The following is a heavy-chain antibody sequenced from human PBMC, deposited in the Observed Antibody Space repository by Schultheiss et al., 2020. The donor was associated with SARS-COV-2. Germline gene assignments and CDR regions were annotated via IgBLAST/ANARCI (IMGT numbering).Heavy chain of an antibody. CDR2: ISGSGGST. CDR3: AKVFMMGGYFDY. J-gene: IGHJ4*02. CDR1: GFTFRGAW. V-gene: IGHV3-23*01. D-gene: IGHD3-16*01. Sequence: GGSLRLSCEASGFTFRGAWMNWVRQAPGKGLEWVSAISGSGGSTYYADSVKGRFTISRDNSKNTLYLQMNSLRAEDTAVYYCAKVFMMGGYFDYWGQGTLVTVSS.